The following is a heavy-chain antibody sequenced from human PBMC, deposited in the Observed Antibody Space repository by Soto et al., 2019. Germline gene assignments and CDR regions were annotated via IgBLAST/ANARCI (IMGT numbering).Heavy chain of an antibody. D-gene: IGHD2-8*01. V-gene: IGHV3-23*01. CDR3: VSAKGISLYEWYFDL. J-gene: IGHJ2*01. Sequence: EVQLLESGGGLVQAGGSLRLSCAASGLAINTYGMSWVRQAPGRGLEWVSGITSSGDFTYYGDSVRGRFSISRDESKNALYLQMRNLRAGDTAVYHCVSAKGISLYEWYFDLWGRGTPVTVSS. CDR2: ITSSGDFT. CDR1: GLAINTYG.